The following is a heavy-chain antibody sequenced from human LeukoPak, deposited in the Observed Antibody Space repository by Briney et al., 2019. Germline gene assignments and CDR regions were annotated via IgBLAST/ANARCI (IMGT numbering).Heavy chain of an antibody. V-gene: IGHV4-34*01. D-gene: IGHD5-18*01. Sequence: SETLSLTCAVYGGSFSGYYWSWIRQPPGKGLEWIGEINHSGSTNYNPSLKSRVTISVDTSKNQFSLKLSSVTAADTAVYYCAKDARGYSYGYNAFDIWGQGTMVTVSS. CDR3: AKDARGYSYGYNAFDI. CDR2: INHSGST. J-gene: IGHJ3*02. CDR1: GGSFSGYY.